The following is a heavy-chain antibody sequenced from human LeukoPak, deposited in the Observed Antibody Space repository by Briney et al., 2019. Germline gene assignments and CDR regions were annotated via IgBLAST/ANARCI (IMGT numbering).Heavy chain of an antibody. CDR1: GGSISSSSYY. D-gene: IGHD5-24*01. V-gene: IGHV4-39*01. CDR3: ARRSEMATIDFDY. Sequence: SETLSLTCTVSGGSISSSSYYWGWIRLPPGKGLEWIGSIYYSGSTYYNPSLKSRVTISVDTSKNQFSLKLSSVTAADTAVYYCARRSEMATIDFDYWGQGTLVTVSS. CDR2: IYYSGST. J-gene: IGHJ4*02.